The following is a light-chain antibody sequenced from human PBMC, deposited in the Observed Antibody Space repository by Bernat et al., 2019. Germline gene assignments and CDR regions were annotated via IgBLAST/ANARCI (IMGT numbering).Light chain of an antibody. Sequence: QSALTQPASVSGSPGQSITISCTGTSSDVGAYNYVSWYHQHPDKAPKLMLYDVTNRPSGVSYRFSGSKSGNTASLTISGLQAEDEADYYCVSYTSSSTRVFGTGTKVTVL. CDR1: SSDVGAYNY. V-gene: IGLV2-14*03. CDR2: DVT. J-gene: IGLJ1*01. CDR3: VSYTSSSTRV.